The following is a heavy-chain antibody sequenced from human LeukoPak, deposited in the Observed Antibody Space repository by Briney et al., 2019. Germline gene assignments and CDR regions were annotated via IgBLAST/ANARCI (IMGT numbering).Heavy chain of an antibody. CDR3: ARRRVAVAGTKHFDY. Sequence: SETLSLTCTVSGGSISSSSYYWGWIRQPPGKGLEWIGSIYYSGSTYYDPFLKSRVTISVDTSKNQFSLKLSSVTAADTAVYYCARRRVAVAGTKHFDYWGQGTLVTVSS. D-gene: IGHD6-19*01. CDR2: IYYSGST. CDR1: GGSISSSSYY. J-gene: IGHJ4*02. V-gene: IGHV4-39*07.